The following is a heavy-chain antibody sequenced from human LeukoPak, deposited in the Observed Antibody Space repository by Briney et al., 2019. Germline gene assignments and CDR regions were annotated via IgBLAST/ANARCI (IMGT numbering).Heavy chain of an antibody. CDR3: ARENIVAYYFDY. CDR1: GFTLSSSW. J-gene: IGHJ4*02. CDR2: INSDGSST. Sequence: GGSLRLSCAASGFTLSSSWMHWVRHAPGKGLVWVSRINSDGSSTSYADSVKGRFTVSRDNAKNTLYLQMNSLRDEDTAVHYCARENIVAYYFDYWGQGALVTVSS. V-gene: IGHV3-74*01. D-gene: IGHD5-12*01.